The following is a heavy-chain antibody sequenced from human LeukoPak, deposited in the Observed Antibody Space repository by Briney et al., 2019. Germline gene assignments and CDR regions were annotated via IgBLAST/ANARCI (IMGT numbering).Heavy chain of an antibody. V-gene: IGHV1-8*03. J-gene: IGHJ4*02. CDR1: GYTFTSYD. CDR2: MNPNSGNT. Sequence: ASVKVSCKASGYTFTSYDINWVRQATGQGLEWMGWMNPNSGNTGYAQKFQGRVTITRNTSISTAYMELSSLRSEDTAVYYCAREPAYGSGSYYHFDYWGQGTLVTVSS. CDR3: AREPAYGSGSYYHFDY. D-gene: IGHD3-10*01.